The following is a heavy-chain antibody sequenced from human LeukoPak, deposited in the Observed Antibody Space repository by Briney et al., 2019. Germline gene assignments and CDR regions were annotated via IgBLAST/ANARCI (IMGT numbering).Heavy chain of an antibody. D-gene: IGHD4-17*01. CDR1: GYTFTGYY. Sequence: ASVKVSCKASGYTFTGYYMHWVQQAPGQGLEWMGWINPNSGGTNYAQKFQGRVTMTRDTPISTAYMELSRLRSDDTAVYYCARDYILRRTVTTSWEYWGQGTLVTVSS. CDR2: INPNSGGT. CDR3: ARDYILRRTVTTSWEY. J-gene: IGHJ4*02. V-gene: IGHV1-2*02.